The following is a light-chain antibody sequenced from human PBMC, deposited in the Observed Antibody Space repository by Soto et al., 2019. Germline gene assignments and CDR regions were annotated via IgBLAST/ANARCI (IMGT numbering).Light chain of an antibody. CDR1: QSVRTN. V-gene: IGKV3D-15*01. Sequence: EVMMRQFPDTVSVTPGETVTLSCGASQSVRTNLAWYQQRPGQAPRLLIHYSSTRASDIPARFSGSGSGTDFTLTISSLQPEDFATYYCQQANSFPITFGQGTRLEI. J-gene: IGKJ5*01. CDR2: YSS. CDR3: QQANSFPIT.